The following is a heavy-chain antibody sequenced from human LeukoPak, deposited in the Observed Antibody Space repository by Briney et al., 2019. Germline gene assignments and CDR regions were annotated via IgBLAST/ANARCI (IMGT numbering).Heavy chain of an antibody. CDR3: ARRYFDY. Sequence: PGGSLRLSCAASGFTFSSYAMGWVRQAPGMGLEWVANIKQDGSEKYYVDSVKGRFTISRDNAKNSLYLQMNSLRAEDTAVYYCARRYFDYWGQGTLVTVSS. V-gene: IGHV3-7*03. CDR2: IKQDGSEK. CDR1: GFTFSSYA. J-gene: IGHJ4*02.